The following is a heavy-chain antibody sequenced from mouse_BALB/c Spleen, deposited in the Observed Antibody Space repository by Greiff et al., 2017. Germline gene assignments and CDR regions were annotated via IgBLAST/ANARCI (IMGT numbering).Heavy chain of an antibody. Sequence: EVKVEESGGGLVQPGGSRKLSCAASGFTFSSFGMHWVRQAPEKGLEWVAYISSGSSTIYYADTVKGRFTISRDNPKNTLFLQMTSLRSEDTAMYYCARGGDYRYDVWFAYWGQGTLVTVSA. CDR1: GFTFSSFG. CDR3: ARGGDYRYDVWFAY. CDR2: ISSGSSTI. V-gene: IGHV5-17*02. J-gene: IGHJ3*01. D-gene: IGHD2-14*01.